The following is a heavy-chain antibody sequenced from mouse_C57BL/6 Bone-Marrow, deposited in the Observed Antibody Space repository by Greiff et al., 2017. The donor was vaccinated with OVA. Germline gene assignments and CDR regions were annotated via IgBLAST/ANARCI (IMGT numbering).Heavy chain of an antibody. CDR1: GFNIKDDY. CDR2: IDPENGDT. J-gene: IGHJ4*01. D-gene: IGHD1-1*01. Sequence: VQLQQSGAELVRPGASVKLSCTASGFNIKDDYMHWVKQRPEQGLEWIGWIDPENGDTEYASKFQGKATITADTSSNTAYLQLSSLTSEDTAVYYCTITTVVAPNYWGQGTSVTGSS. CDR3: TITTVVAPNY. V-gene: IGHV14-4*01.